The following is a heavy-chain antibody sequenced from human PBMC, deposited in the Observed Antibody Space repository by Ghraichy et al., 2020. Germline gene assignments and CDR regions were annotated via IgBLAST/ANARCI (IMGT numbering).Heavy chain of an antibody. V-gene: IGHV4-34*01. Sequence: SETLSLTCAVYGGSFSGYYWSWIRQPPGKGLEWIGEINHSGSTNYNPSLKSRVTISVDTSKNQFSLKLSSVTAADTAVYYCARNDWANFDYWGQGTLVTVSS. J-gene: IGHJ4*02. CDR1: GGSFSGYY. CDR3: ARNDWANFDY. CDR2: INHSGST. D-gene: IGHD2-21*01.